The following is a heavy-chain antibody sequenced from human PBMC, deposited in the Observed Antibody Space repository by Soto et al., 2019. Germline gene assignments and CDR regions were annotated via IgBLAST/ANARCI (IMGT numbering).Heavy chain of an antibody. CDR2: MNPNSGNT. CDR3: ARGRLIHYCTNGVCSTNWFDP. D-gene: IGHD2-8*01. CDR1: GYTFTSYD. V-gene: IGHV1-8*01. Sequence: ASVKVSCKASGYTFTSYDINWVRQATGQGLEWMGWMNPNSGNTGYAQKFQGRVTMTRNTSISTAYMELSSLRSEDTAVYYCARGRLIHYCTNGVCSTNWFDPWGQGTLVPVSS. J-gene: IGHJ5*02.